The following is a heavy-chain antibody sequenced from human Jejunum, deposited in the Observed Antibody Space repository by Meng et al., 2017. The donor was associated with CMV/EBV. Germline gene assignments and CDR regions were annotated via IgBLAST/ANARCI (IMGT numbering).Heavy chain of an antibody. CDR3: ARDGEGRWLQLGC. J-gene: IGHJ4*02. D-gene: IGHD5-24*01. CDR1: GESISSGGSL. Sequence: GESISSGGSLWGWVRPPPGKGREWIGSIDYSGTTRYNPSLGSRVVISVDTSMNQLTLRLDSVTAADTAVYYCARDGEGRWLQLGCWGQGTLVTVSS. CDR2: IDYSGTT. V-gene: IGHV4-39*06.